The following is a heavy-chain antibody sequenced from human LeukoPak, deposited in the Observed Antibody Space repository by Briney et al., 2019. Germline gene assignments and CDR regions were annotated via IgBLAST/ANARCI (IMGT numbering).Heavy chain of an antibody. CDR2: INHSGST. V-gene: IGHV4-34*01. D-gene: IGHD2-2*01. Sequence: SETLSLTCAVYGGSFSGYYWSWIRQPPGKGLEWIGEINHSGSTNYNPSLKSRVTVSVDTFKNQFSLKLSSVTAADTAVYYCASDCSSTSCYATSYWGQGTLVTVSS. CDR3: ASDCSSTSCYATSY. CDR1: GGSFSGYY. J-gene: IGHJ4*02.